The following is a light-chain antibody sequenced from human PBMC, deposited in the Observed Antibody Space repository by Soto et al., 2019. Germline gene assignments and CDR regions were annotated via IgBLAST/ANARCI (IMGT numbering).Light chain of an antibody. CDR1: ALPQQY. J-gene: IGLJ2*01. CDR2: KDS. CDR3: QSADNSGSVWV. V-gene: IGLV3-25*02. Sequence: SYELTQPPSVSVSPGQTARITCSGDALPQQYACWYQQKPGQAPVLLIYKDSERPSGIPARFSGSRSGTTVTLSISGVQAEDEADYYCQSADNSGSVWVFGGGTQLTVL.